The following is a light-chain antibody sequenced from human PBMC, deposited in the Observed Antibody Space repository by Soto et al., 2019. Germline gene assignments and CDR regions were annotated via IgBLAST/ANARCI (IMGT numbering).Light chain of an antibody. CDR3: QQYYSTLPCT. Sequence: DIMMTQSPDSLAVSLGERATINCKSSQSVLYSSNNKNYLAWYQQKPGQPPKLLIYWASTRESGVPDRFSGSGSGTDFTLTISSLQAEDVAVYYCQQYYSTLPCTFGQGTKLEIK. V-gene: IGKV4-1*01. J-gene: IGKJ2*02. CDR2: WAS. CDR1: QSVLYSSNNKNY.